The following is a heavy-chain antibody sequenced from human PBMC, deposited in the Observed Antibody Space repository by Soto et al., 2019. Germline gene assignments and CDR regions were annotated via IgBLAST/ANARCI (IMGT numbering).Heavy chain of an antibody. J-gene: IGHJ1*01. D-gene: IGHD2-8*01. CDR1: GGLMRSGGYY. V-gene: IGHV4-31*03. CDR3: ASLTNGRPGDS. Sequence: SENRTHRSSVSGGLMRSGGYYGCWIRQHTRKGLEWIGYIYYSGSTYYNPSLRSRVTISVYTSKNQFSLKLSSVTAADTPGYFCASLTNGRPGDSWGQGTLV. CDR2: IYYSGST.